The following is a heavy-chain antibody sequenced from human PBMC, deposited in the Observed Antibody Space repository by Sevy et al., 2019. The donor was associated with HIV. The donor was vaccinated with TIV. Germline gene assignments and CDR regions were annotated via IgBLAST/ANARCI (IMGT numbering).Heavy chain of an antibody. Sequence: GGSLRLSCAASGCTFSSYAMHWVRQAPGKGLEWVAVISYDGSNKYYADSVKGRFTISRDNSKNTLYLQMNSLRAEDTAVYYCARAAADAAAYFQHWGQGTLVTVSS. D-gene: IGHD6-13*01. J-gene: IGHJ1*01. CDR1: GCTFSSYA. CDR2: ISYDGSNK. V-gene: IGHV3-30*04. CDR3: ARAAADAAAYFQH.